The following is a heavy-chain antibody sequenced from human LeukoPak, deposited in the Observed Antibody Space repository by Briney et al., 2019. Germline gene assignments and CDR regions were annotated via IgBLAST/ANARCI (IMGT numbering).Heavy chain of an antibody. J-gene: IGHJ4*02. CDR2: INPNDGDT. CDR3: ARANFLYCSSSTCLFDY. V-gene: IGHV1-2*02. CDR1: GYTFTDYY. Sequence: ASVKVSCKASGYTFTDYYMQWVRQAPGQGFEWMGWINPNDGDTNYAQKFQGRVTMTRDTSISTAHMEVSRLRSDDTAVYYCARANFLYCSSSTCLFDYWGQGTLVAVSS. D-gene: IGHD2-2*01.